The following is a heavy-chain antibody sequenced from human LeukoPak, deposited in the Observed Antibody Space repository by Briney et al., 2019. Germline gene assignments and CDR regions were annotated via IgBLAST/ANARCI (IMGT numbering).Heavy chain of an antibody. D-gene: IGHD2-15*01. Sequence: SETLSLTCTVSGGSISSSSFFWGWIRQPPGQGLEWIAAIHYSGKAHYNPSLNSRVTISADTSRNQFSLKLNSVTAADTAVYYCARLGHCSGGGSCHHDYWGQGTLVTVSS. CDR3: ARLGHCSGGGSCHHDY. CDR2: IHYSGKA. J-gene: IGHJ4*02. CDR1: GGSISSSSFF. V-gene: IGHV4-39*01.